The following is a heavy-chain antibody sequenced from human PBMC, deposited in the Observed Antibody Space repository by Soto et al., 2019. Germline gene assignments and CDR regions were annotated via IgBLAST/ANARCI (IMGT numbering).Heavy chain of an antibody. D-gene: IGHD2-15*01. CDR1: GYTFTNFG. V-gene: IGHV1-18*01. CDR3: ARGATPIDY. Sequence: QVQLVQSGAEVKKPGASVKVSCKTSGYTFTNFGLSWVRQAPGQGLEWMGWISAYNGNPNYAQNFQGRVTMTTDTSTSIAYMELRSLRSDDTAVYYCARGATPIDYWGQGTLVTVSS. CDR2: ISAYNGNP. J-gene: IGHJ4*02.